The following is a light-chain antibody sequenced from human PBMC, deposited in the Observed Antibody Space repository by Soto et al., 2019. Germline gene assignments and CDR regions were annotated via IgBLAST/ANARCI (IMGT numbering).Light chain of an antibody. V-gene: IGKV1-27*01. CDR1: HDISIN. J-gene: IGKJ4*01. CDR2: ATS. CDR3: QKYHSAPLT. Sequence: DTQMTQSPSSLSASVGDRVTITCRASHDISINLAWYQQKPGKVPSLLIYATSTLQSGVPSRFSGGGSGTDFTLTISSLQPEDVATYYCQKYHSAPLTFGGGTKVEIK.